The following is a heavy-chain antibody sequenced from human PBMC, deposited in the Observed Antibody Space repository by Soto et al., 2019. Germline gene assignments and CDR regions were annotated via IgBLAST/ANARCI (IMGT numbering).Heavy chain of an antibody. V-gene: IGHV3-23*01. CDR3: AKDRYSSGWVYYFDY. CDR2: ISGSGGST. CDR1: GFTFSNYA. D-gene: IGHD6-19*01. Sequence: EVQLLESWGGLVQPGGSLRLTCAASGFTFSNYAMSWVRQAPGKGLEWVSAISGSGGSTYYADSVKGRFTISRDNSKNTLYLQMNSLRAEDTAVYYCAKDRYSSGWVYYFDYWRQGTLVTVSS. J-gene: IGHJ4*02.